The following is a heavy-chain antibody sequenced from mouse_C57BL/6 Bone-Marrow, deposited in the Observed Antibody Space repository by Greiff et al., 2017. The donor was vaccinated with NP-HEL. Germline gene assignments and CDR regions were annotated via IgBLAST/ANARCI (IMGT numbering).Heavy chain of an antibody. Sequence: QVQLQASGAELVQPGASVKFSCTASGYEFSNYWMNWVKQRPGKGLECIGQIYPGDGDTNYNGKFKDKATLTADKSSSTDDMQLSRLTSEDSAVYFCARGAYWGQGTLVTVSA. V-gene: IGHV1-80*01. CDR3: ARGAY. J-gene: IGHJ3*01. CDR1: GYEFSNYW. CDR2: IYPGDGDT.